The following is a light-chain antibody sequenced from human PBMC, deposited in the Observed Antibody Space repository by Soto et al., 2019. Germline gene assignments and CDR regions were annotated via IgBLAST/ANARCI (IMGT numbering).Light chain of an antibody. Sequence: EFGLTQSLATLSLSKGERATLSCRASQSVSSYLAWYQQKPGQAPRLLIYDASNRATGIPARFSGTGSGTDFTLTINNLEPEDFAVYYCQVRTNWSIAFGRGTRLEIK. CDR2: DAS. V-gene: IGKV3-11*01. CDR1: QSVSSY. J-gene: IGKJ5*01. CDR3: QVRTNWSIA.